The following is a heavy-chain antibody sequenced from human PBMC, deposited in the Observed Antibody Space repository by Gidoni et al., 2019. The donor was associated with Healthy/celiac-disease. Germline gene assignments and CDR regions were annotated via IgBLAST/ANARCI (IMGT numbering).Heavy chain of an antibody. CDR3: TSLVYDDSSGYCHFDY. Sequence: EVLLVKSGGGSVQPGGSLKLSCAASGSPFSRSALHWVRQAYGKGLEWVGRIRSKANSYATAYAASVKGRFTISRDDSKNTAYLQMNSLKTEDTAVYYCTSLVYDDSSGYCHFDYWGQGTLVTVSS. D-gene: IGHD3-22*01. J-gene: IGHJ4*02. CDR2: IRSKANSYAT. CDR1: GSPFSRSA. V-gene: IGHV3-73*01.